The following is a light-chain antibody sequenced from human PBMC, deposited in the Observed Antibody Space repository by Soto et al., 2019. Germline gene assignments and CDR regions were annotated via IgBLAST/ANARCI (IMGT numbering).Light chain of an antibody. Sequence: EIMMTHSPATLSVTPVEIATLSCSSSQSVSSYLALYQQKPGQAPRLLIYGASTRATGIPARFSGSGSGTEFTLTISSLQSEDFAVYYCQQYNNWPPINFGQGTRLEIK. V-gene: IGKV3-15*01. CDR2: GAS. CDR3: QQYNNWPPIN. CDR1: QSVSSY. J-gene: IGKJ5*01.